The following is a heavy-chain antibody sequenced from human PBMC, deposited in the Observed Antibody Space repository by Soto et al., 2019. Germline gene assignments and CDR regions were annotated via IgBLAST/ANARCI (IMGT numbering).Heavy chain of an antibody. CDR2: IYYSGST. D-gene: IGHD6-13*01. J-gene: IGHJ4*02. CDR1: GGSISSGGYY. CDR3: ASGTHGQTYSSSWSTPSWYFDY. Sequence: PSETLSLTCTVSGGSISSGGYYWSWIRQHPGKGLEWIGYIYYSGSTYYNPSLKSRVTISVDTSKNQFSLKLSSVTAADTAVYYCASGTHGQTYSSSWSTPSWYFDYWGQGTLVTVSS. V-gene: IGHV4-31*03.